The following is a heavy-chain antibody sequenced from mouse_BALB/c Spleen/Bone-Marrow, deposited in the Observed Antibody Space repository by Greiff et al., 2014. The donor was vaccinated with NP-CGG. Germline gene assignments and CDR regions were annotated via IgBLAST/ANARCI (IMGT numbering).Heavy chain of an antibody. CDR2: IDPANGNT. V-gene: IGHV14-3*02. J-gene: IGHJ4*01. CDR3: ARYRYYGSSYAMDY. Sequence: DVQLVESGAELVKPGASVKLSCTASGFNIKDTYMHWVMQRPEQGLEWIGRIDPANGNTKYDPKFQGKATITADTSSNTAYLQLSSLTSEDTAVYYCARYRYYGSSYAMDYWGQGTSVTVSS. D-gene: IGHD1-1*01. CDR1: GFNIKDTY.